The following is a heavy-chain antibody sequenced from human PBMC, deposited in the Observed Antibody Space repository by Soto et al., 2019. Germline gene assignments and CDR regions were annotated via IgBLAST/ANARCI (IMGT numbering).Heavy chain of an antibody. Sequence: ASVKVSCKVSGYTLTELSMHWVRQAPGKGLAWLGGFDPEDGETIYAQKIQGRVTMTEETSTHTAYMEVNSLRTEDTAAYYCATAGVSGTYLEYNWFDRWGQGTRGTISS. D-gene: IGHD1-26*01. CDR2: FDPEDGET. V-gene: IGHV1-24*01. CDR1: GYTLTELS. J-gene: IGHJ5*02. CDR3: ATAGVSGTYLEYNWFDR.